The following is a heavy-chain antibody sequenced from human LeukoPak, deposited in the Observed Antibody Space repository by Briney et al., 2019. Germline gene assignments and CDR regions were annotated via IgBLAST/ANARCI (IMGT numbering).Heavy chain of an antibody. V-gene: IGHV4-31*03. Sequence: KSSETLSLTCTVSGGSISSGGYYWSWIRQHPGKGLEWIGYIYYSGSTYYNPSLKSRVTISVDTSKNQFSLKLSSVTAADTAVYYCARSFGLRPIDYWGQGTLVTVSS. CDR2: IYYSGST. J-gene: IGHJ4*02. CDR1: GGSISSGGYY. D-gene: IGHD3-10*01. CDR3: ARSFGLRPIDY.